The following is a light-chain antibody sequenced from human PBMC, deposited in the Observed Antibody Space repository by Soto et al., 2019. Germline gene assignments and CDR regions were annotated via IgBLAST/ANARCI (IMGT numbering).Light chain of an antibody. V-gene: IGKV3-20*01. J-gene: IGKJ5*01. Sequence: ESVLTHSPGTLSLSPGEGATLSCRASQSVSSSYLAWYQQKPGQAPRLLIYGASSRATGIPDRFSGSGCGTDFTLTISRLEPEDFAVYYCQQYGSSPMITFGQGTRLEIK. CDR3: QQYGSSPMIT. CDR1: QSVSSSY. CDR2: GAS.